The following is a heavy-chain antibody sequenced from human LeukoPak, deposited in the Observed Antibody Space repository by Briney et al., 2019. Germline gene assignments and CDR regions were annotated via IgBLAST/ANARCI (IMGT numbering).Heavy chain of an antibody. CDR2: ISYDGSNK. Sequence: RSLRLSCAASGFTFSSYGMHWARQAPGKGLEWVAVISYDGSNKYYADSVKGRFTISRDNSKNTLYLQMNSLRAEDTAVYYCAKDQGPWGQGTLVTVSS. CDR3: AKDQGP. CDR1: GFTFSSYG. V-gene: IGHV3-30*18. J-gene: IGHJ5*02.